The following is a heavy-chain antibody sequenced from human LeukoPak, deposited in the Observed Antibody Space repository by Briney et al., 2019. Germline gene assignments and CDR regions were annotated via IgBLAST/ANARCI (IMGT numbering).Heavy chain of an antibody. CDR1: GFTFSDHY. CDR3: ARASGSYSGYFDY. Sequence: GGSLRLSCAASGFTFSDHYMDWVRQAPGKGLERVGRTRNKANSYTTEYAASVKGRFTISRDDSKNSLYLQMNSLKTEDTAVYYCARASGSYSGYFDYWGQGTLVTVSS. D-gene: IGHD1-26*01. CDR2: TRNKANSYTT. V-gene: IGHV3-72*01. J-gene: IGHJ4*02.